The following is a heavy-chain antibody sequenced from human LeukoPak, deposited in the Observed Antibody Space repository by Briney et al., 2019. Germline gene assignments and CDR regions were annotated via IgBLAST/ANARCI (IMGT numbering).Heavy chain of an antibody. CDR1: GFTFGDYA. D-gene: IGHD5-24*01. CDR3: TRVKKPLNRDGYNHVFDY. V-gene: IGHV3-49*03. CDR2: IRSKAYGGTT. J-gene: IGHJ4*02. Sequence: GGSLRLSCTASGFTFGDYAMSWFRQAPGKGLEWVGFIRSKAYGGTTEYAASVKGRFTISRDDSKSIAYLQMNSLKTEDTAVYYCTRVKKPLNRDGYNHVFDYWGQGTLVTVSS.